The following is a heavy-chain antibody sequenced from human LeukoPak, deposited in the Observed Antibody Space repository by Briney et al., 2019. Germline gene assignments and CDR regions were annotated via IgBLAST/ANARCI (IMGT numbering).Heavy chain of an antibody. V-gene: IGHV1-8*01. J-gene: IGHJ6*02. CDR1: GYTFTSYD. CDR3: ARDRRITIFGVVIEAYYYGMDV. CDR2: MNPNSGNT. D-gene: IGHD3-3*01. Sequence: GASVKVSCKASGYTFTSYDINWVRQATGQGLEWMGWMNPNSGNTGYAQKFQGRVTMTRNTSISTAYMELSSLRSEDTAVYYCARDRRITIFGVVIEAYYYGMDVWGQGTTVTVSS.